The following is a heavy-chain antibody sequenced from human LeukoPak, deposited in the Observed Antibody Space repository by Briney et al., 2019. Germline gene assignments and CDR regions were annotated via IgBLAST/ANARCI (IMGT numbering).Heavy chain of an antibody. D-gene: IGHD6-13*01. CDR1: GSTITNYH. Sequence: GASVKLSCKASGSTITNYHMHWVRQAPGQGLEWVALIRGTGDRPDYAQKFQGRATVTCDTSTSTAYLELWSLKLEDTAIYYCARAPAGTLDFWGQGTLVTVSS. CDR2: IRGTGDRP. J-gene: IGHJ4*02. V-gene: IGHV1-46*01. CDR3: ARAPAGTLDF.